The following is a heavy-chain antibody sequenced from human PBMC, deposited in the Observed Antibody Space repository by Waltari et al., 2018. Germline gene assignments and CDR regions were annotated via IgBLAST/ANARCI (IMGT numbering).Heavy chain of an antibody. J-gene: IGHJ4*02. CDR3: ARAEGPLWFGEF. D-gene: IGHD3-10*01. Sequence: QVQLQESGPGLVKPSQTLSLTCTVSGGSISSGGYYWSWIRQHPGKGLEWIGYIYYSGSTFSTPSPKSRFTISVSTFKNQFSLKLSSVTAADTAVYYCARAEGPLWFGEFWGQGTLVTVSS. CDR1: GGSISSGGYY. V-gene: IGHV4-31*03. CDR2: IYYSGST.